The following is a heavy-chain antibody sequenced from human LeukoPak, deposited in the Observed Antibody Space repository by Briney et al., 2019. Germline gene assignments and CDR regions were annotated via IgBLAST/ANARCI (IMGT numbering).Heavy chain of an antibody. V-gene: IGHV4-59*01. CDR3: ARDRGPFGY. Sequence: SETLSLTCTVSGGSLSTYYWSWLRQPPGKGLEWIGYIYYSGLTNYNPSLKSQITISVDTSRNQFSLRLSSVTAADTAVYYCARDRGPFGYWGQGTVVTVSS. CDR2: IYYSGLT. D-gene: IGHD3-10*01. CDR1: GGSLSTYY. J-gene: IGHJ4*02.